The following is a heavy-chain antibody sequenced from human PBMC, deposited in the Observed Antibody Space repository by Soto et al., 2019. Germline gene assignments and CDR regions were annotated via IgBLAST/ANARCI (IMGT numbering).Heavy chain of an antibody. CDR1: GFTFSSYA. D-gene: IGHD2-21*02. V-gene: IGHV3-30-3*01. CDR3: ARDQGVVVTAIAYYFDY. J-gene: IGHJ4*02. Sequence: QVQLVESGGGVVQPGRSLRLSCAASGFTFSSYAMHWVRQAPGKGLEWVAVISYDGSNKYYADSVKGRFTISRDNSKNXLYLQMNSLRAEDTAVYYCARDQGVVVTAIAYYFDYWGQGTLVTVSS. CDR2: ISYDGSNK.